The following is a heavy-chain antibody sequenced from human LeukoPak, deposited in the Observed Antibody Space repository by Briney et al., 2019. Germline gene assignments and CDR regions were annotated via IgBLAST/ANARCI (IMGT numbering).Heavy chain of an antibody. CDR1: GFTFSSYS. V-gene: IGHV3-21*01. Sequence: GGSLRLSCAASGFTFSSYSMNWVRQAPGKGLEWVSSISSSSSYIYYADSVKGRFTISRDNANNSLYLQMNSLRAEDTTVYYCAKKRWLQLGGYYYYYYMDVWGKGTTVTISS. CDR2: ISSSSSYI. D-gene: IGHD5-24*01. CDR3: AKKRWLQLGGYYYYYYMDV. J-gene: IGHJ6*03.